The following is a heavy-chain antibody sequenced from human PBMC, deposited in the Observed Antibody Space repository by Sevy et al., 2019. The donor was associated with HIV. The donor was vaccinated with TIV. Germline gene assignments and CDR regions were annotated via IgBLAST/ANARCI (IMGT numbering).Heavy chain of an antibody. J-gene: IGHJ5*02. Sequence: SETLSLTCAVYGGSFSGYYWSWIRQPPGKGLEWIGEINHSGSTNYNPSLKSRVTISVDTSKNQFSLKLRSVTAADTAVYYCARGRRGTYYYGSGRYYNAPGGRWDLNWFDPWGQGTLVTVSS. D-gene: IGHD3-10*01. CDR3: ARGRRGTYYYGSGRYYNAPGGRWDLNWFDP. V-gene: IGHV4-34*01. CDR2: INHSGST. CDR1: GGSFSGYY.